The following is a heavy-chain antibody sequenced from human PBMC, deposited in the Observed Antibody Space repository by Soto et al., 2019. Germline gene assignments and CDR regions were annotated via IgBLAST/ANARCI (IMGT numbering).Heavy chain of an antibody. V-gene: IGHV1-69*06. Sequence: SVKVSCKASGGTFSSYAISWVRQAPGQGLEWVGGIIPIFGTANYAQKFQGRVTITADKSTSTAYMELSSLRSEDTAVYYCARWDTYYDFWSGYSDYYYYGMDVWGQGTTVTVSS. J-gene: IGHJ6*02. CDR2: IIPIFGTA. CDR3: ARWDTYYDFWSGYSDYYYYGMDV. D-gene: IGHD3-3*01. CDR1: GGTFSSYA.